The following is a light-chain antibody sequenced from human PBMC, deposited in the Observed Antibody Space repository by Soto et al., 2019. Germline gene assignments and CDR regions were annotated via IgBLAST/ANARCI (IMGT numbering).Light chain of an antibody. CDR1: SSDIGGYNF. CDR2: DVS. Sequence: QSALTQPASVSGSPGQSITISCTGTSSDIGGYNFVSWYQHHPGRAPKLIIYDVSMRPSGASNRFSGSKSGNTASLTISGLQAEDEAHYYCCSFSSTNTLLFGGGTKLTVL. V-gene: IGLV2-14*03. CDR3: CSFSSTNTLL. J-gene: IGLJ2*01.